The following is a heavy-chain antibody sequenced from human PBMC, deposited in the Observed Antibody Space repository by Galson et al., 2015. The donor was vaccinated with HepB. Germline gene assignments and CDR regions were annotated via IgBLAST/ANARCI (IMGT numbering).Heavy chain of an antibody. V-gene: IGHV3-21*01. CDR2: ISSSSSYI. CDR1: GFTFSSYS. CDR3: ARDLGSGSQPFDY. D-gene: IGHD6-19*01. Sequence: SLRLSCAASGFTFSSYSMNWVRQAPGKGLEWVSSISSSSSYIYYADSVKGRFTISRDNAKNSLYLQMNSLRAEDTAVYYCARDLGSGSQPFDYWGQGTLVTVSS. J-gene: IGHJ4*02.